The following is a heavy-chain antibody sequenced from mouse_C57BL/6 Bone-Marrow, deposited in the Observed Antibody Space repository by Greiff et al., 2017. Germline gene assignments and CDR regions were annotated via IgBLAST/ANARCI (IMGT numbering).Heavy chain of an antibody. V-gene: IGHV7-3*01. D-gene: IGHD3-2*02. Sequence: EVTLMESGGGLVQPGGSLSLSCAASGFTFTAYYMSLVRQPPGTALEWLGFIRNKANGYTTEYSASVKGRFTISRENSKSILYLKMNALRAEDSADYYCARNRTAQATLYYAMDYWGQGTSVTVSS. CDR2: IRNKANGYTT. CDR1: GFTFTAYY. J-gene: IGHJ4*01. CDR3: ARNRTAQATLYYAMDY.